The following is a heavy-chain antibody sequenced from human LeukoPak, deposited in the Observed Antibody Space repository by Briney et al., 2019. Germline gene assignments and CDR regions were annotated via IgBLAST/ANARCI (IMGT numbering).Heavy chain of an antibody. V-gene: IGHV3-23*01. CDR2: ISGSGGST. CDR3: AKDPYYDFWSDYPYYFDF. J-gene: IGHJ4*02. CDR1: GFTFSNYG. D-gene: IGHD3-3*01. Sequence: GGSLRLSCAASGFTFSNYGMSWVRQAPGKGLEWVSAISGSGGSTYYADSVKGRFTISRDNSKNTLYLQMSSLRAEDTALYYCAKDPYYDFWSDYPYYFDFWGQGTLVTVSS.